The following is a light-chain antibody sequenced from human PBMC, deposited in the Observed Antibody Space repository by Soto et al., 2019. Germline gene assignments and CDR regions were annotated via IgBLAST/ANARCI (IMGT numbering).Light chain of an antibody. CDR1: SSDVGYYNS. CDR3: SSYPSSETHVL. CDR2: DVS. Sequence: QSALTQPASVSGSPGQSITNSCTGTSSDVGYYNSVSWYQRHPGKVPKLIIYDVSSRPSGVSNRFSGFKSGNTASLTISGLQAEDEADYYCSSYPSSETHVLFGGGTKLTVL. J-gene: IGLJ2*01. V-gene: IGLV2-14*03.